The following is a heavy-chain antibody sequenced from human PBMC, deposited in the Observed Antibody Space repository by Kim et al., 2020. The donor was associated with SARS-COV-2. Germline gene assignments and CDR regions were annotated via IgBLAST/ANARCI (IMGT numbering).Heavy chain of an antibody. V-gene: IGHV3-53*01. CDR1: GFTVSSNY. CDR3: ARVFGFGGFDY. Sequence: GGSLRLSCGAPGFTVSSNYMSWVRQAPGKGLEWVSVIYSGGNTYYADSVKGRFTISRDNSKNTLYLQMNSLRAEDTAVYYCARVFGFGGFDYWGQGTLVTVSS. D-gene: IGHD3-10*01. CDR2: IYSGGNT. J-gene: IGHJ4*02.